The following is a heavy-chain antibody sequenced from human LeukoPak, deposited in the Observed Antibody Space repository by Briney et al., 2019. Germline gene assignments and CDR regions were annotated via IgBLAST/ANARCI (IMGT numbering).Heavy chain of an antibody. CDR2: IIPIFGTA. D-gene: IGHD2-21*01. CDR1: GGTFSSYA. CDR3: ATERIGYYYYYGMDV. J-gene: IGHJ6*02. V-gene: IGHV1-69*01. Sequence: GSSVKVSCKASGGTFSSYAISWVRQAPGQGLEWMGGIIPIFGTANYAQKFQGRVTITADESTSTAYMELSSLRSEDTAVYYCATERIGYYYYYGMDVWGQGTTVTVSS.